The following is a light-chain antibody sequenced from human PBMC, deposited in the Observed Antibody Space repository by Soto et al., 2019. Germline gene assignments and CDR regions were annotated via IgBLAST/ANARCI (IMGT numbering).Light chain of an antibody. J-gene: IGLJ2*01. V-gene: IGLV2-14*03. Sequence: QSALTQPASVSGSPGQSITISCTGTSSDVGRYNYVSWYQQHPGKAPKLIIYDVSDRPSGVPSRFSGSKSGNTASLTISGLQAEDEADYYCSSYTSSITLLFGGGTQLTVL. CDR1: SSDVGRYNY. CDR2: DVS. CDR3: SSYTSSITLL.